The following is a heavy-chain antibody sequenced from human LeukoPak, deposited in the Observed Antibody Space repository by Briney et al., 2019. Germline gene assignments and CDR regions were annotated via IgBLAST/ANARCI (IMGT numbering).Heavy chain of an antibody. J-gene: IGHJ4*02. D-gene: IGHD3-22*01. CDR1: GFTFSSYG. CDR3: ARVKYYYDSSGYYWD. Sequence: GGSLRLSCAASGFTFSSYGMHWVRQAPGKGLEWVAFIRYDGSNKYYADSVKGRFTISRDNSKNTLYLQMNSLRAEDTAVYYCARVKYYYDSSGYYWDWGQGTLVTVSS. CDR2: IRYDGSNK. V-gene: IGHV3-30*02.